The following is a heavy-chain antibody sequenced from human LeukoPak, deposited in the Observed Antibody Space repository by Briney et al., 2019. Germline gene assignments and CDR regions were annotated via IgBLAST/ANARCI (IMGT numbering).Heavy chain of an antibody. CDR1: GFTFSNSW. D-gene: IGHD6-19*01. V-gene: IGHV3-7*01. CDR2: IKEEGSEK. CDR3: ARDSGWYPVDY. Sequence: GGSLRLSCAASGFTFSNSWMTWIRQAPGKGLEWVANIKEEGSEKNYVDSVRGRFTISRDNAKNPPYLQINSLRAEDTAVYYCARDSGWYPVDYWGQGTLVTVSS. J-gene: IGHJ4*02.